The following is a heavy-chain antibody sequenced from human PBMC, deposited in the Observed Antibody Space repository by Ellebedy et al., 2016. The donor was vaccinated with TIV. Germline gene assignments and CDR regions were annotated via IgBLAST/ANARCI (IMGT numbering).Heavy chain of an antibody. D-gene: IGHD3/OR15-3a*01. CDR1: GFSLSSNY. J-gene: IGHJ4*02. Sequence: GGSLRLSCAVSGFSLSSNYMSWVRQAPGKGLEWVSIIYSAGNTYYADSVKGRFTIPRDTSKNTVFLQMNSLRVEDTAVYYCARVDLGLAFHYWGRGTLVTVSS. CDR2: IYSAGNT. V-gene: IGHV3-53*01. CDR3: ARVDLGLAFHY.